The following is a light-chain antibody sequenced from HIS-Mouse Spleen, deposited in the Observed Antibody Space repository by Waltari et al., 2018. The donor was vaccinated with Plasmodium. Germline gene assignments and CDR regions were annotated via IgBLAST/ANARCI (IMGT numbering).Light chain of an antibody. V-gene: IGKV3-15*01. CDR2: GAS. J-gene: IGKJ1*01. Sequence: EIVMTQYPATLSVSPGARATLSCRASQSVSSNLAWYQQKPGQAPRLLIYGASTRATGIPARFSGSGSGTEFTLTISSLQSEDFAVYYCQQYNNWPRTFGQGTKVEIK. CDR1: QSVSSN. CDR3: QQYNNWPRT.